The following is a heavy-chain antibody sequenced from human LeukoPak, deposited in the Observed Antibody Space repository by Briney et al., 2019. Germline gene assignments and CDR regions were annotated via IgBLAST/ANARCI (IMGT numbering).Heavy chain of an antibody. CDR3: ANERGYFDY. CDR1: GFTFSNYA. J-gene: IGHJ4*02. CDR2: ISGSGGST. Sequence: GASVKVSCKASGFTFSNYAMSWVRQAPGKGLEWVSAISGSGGSTYYADSVKGRFTISRDNSKNTLYLQMNSLRAEDTAVYYCANERGYFDYWGQGTLVTVSS. V-gene: IGHV3-23*01.